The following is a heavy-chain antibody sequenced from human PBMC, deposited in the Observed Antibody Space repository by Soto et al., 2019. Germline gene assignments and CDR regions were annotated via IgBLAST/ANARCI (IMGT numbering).Heavy chain of an antibody. D-gene: IGHD2-21*02. CDR2: ISSSSSYT. J-gene: IGHJ5*02. Sequence: QVQLVESGGGLVKPGGSLRLSCAASGFTFSDYYMSWIRQAPGKGLEWVSYISSSSSYTNYADSVKGRFTISRDNAKNSLYLQMNSLRAEDTAVYYCAREGSLAYCGGDCYPNWFDPWGQGTLVTVSS. V-gene: IGHV3-11*05. CDR1: GFTFSDYY. CDR3: AREGSLAYCGGDCYPNWFDP.